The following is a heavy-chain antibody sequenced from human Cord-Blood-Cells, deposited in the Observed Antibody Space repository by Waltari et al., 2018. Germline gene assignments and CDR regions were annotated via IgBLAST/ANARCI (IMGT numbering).Heavy chain of an antibody. CDR1: GGSFSGYY. D-gene: IGHD2-8*01. CDR2: INHSGGT. V-gene: IGHV4-34*01. Sequence: QVQLQQWGAGLLKPSETLSLTCAVYGGSFSGYYWSWIRQPPGKGLEWIGEINHSGGTNYNPSLKSRVTISVDTSKNQFSLKLSSVTAADTAVYYCARGRRLNYWGQGTLVTISS. CDR3: ARGRRLNY. J-gene: IGHJ4*02.